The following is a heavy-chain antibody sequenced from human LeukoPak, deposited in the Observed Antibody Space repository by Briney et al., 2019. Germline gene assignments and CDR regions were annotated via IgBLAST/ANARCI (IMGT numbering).Heavy chain of an antibody. CDR1: GGSFSGYY. V-gene: IGHV4-34*01. D-gene: IGHD2-2*02. CDR2: INHSGST. J-gene: IGHJ4*02. CDR3: ARLLYPPTSALEPLFDY. Sequence: PSETLSLTCAVYGGSFSGYYWSWIRQPPGKGLEWIGEINHSGSTNYNPSLKSRVTMSVDTSKNRFSLKLTSVTAADTAVYYCARLLYPPTSALEPLFDYWGQGTLVTVSS.